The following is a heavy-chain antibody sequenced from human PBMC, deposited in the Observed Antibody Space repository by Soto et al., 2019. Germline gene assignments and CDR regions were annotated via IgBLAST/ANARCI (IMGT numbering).Heavy chain of an antibody. V-gene: IGHV3-30-3*01. CDR2: ISYDGSNK. Sequence: ESGGGVVQPGRSLRLSCAASGFTFSSYAMHWVRQAPGKGLEWVAVISYDGSNKYYADSVKGRFTISRDNSKNTLYLQMNSLRAEDTAVYYCARELVGFDYWGQGTLVTVSS. D-gene: IGHD2-15*01. J-gene: IGHJ4*02. CDR3: ARELVGFDY. CDR1: GFTFSSYA.